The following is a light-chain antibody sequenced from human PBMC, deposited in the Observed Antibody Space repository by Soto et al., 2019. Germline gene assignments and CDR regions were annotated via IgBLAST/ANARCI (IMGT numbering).Light chain of an antibody. J-gene: IGKJ5*01. Sequence: IVLTQSPGTLSLSPGERATLSCRASQSVSRYLAWYQQKPGQTPRLLIYDASSRATGIPARFSGSGSRTDFTLTISSLEPEDFAVYYCQQRSNWLTFGQGTRLEIK. CDR1: QSVSRY. CDR2: DAS. CDR3: QQRSNWLT. V-gene: IGKV3-11*01.